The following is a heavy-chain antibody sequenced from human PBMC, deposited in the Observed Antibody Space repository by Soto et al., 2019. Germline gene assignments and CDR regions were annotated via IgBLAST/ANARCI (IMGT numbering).Heavy chain of an antibody. V-gene: IGHV4-59*01. Sequence: LSLTCTVSGGSISSYYWSWIRQPPGKGLEWIGYIYYSGSTNYNPSLKSRVTISVDTSKNQFSLKLSSVTAADTAVYYCARGRAVAGPTFDYWGQGTLVTVSS. CDR3: ARGRAVAGPTFDY. J-gene: IGHJ4*02. CDR2: IYYSGST. CDR1: GGSISSYY. D-gene: IGHD6-19*01.